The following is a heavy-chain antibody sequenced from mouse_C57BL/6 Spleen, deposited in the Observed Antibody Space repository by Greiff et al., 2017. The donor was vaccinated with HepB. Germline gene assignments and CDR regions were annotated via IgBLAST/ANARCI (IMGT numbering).Heavy chain of an antibody. CDR1: GYTFNSYC. Sequence: QVQLQQPGAELVKPGASVKLSCKASGYTFNSYCMQWVKQRPGQGLEWIGEIDPSDSYTNYNQKFEGKATLTVDTSSSPAYMQLSSLTSEDSAVDYCAGGLCYFDYWGQGTTLTVSS. V-gene: IGHV1-50*01. CDR2: IDPSDSYT. J-gene: IGHJ2*01. D-gene: IGHD3-3*01. CDR3: AGGLCYFDY.